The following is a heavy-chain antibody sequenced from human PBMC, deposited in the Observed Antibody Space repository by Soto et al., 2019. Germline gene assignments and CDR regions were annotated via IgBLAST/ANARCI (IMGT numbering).Heavy chain of an antibody. CDR3: SRGLDIVVVVAANPYYYYGMDV. J-gene: IGHJ6*02. CDR2: IIPIFGTA. Sequence: SVKVSCKASGGTFSSYAISWVRQAPGQGLEWMGRIIPIFGTANYAQKFQGRFTITADESTSTAYMELSSLRSEDTAVYYCSRGLDIVVVVAANPYYYYGMDVWGQGTTVTVSS. D-gene: IGHD2-15*01. CDR1: GGTFSSYA. V-gene: IGHV1-69*13.